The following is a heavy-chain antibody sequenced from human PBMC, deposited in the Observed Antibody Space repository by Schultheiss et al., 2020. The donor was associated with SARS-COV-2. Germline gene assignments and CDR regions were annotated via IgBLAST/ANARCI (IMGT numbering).Heavy chain of an antibody. D-gene: IGHD3-16*01. CDR1: GGTFSSSA. CDR2: FIPTFGTA. CDR3: ARAFRDPPPQYIGYYYPMDR. Sequence: KISCKASGGTFSSSAITWVRQAPGQGLEWMGGFIPTFGTANYAQKFQGRVTISADKSTSTAYMGLSSLRSEDTAVYYFARAFRDPPPQYIGYYYPMDRWKLGTAVTVAT. J-gene: IGHJ6*01. V-gene: IGHV1-69*06.